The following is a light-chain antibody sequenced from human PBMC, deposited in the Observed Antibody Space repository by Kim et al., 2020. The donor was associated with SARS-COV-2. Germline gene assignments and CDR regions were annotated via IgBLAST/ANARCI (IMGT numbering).Light chain of an antibody. J-gene: IGKJ4*01. CDR1: QSVSSY. CDR3: QQRSTWPLT. Sequence: LCPGERATLSCRASQSVSSYLAWYQQKPGQAPRLLIYDASNRATGIPARFSGSGSGTDFTLTISSLEPEDFAVYYCQQRSTWPLTFGGGTKVDIK. CDR2: DAS. V-gene: IGKV3-11*01.